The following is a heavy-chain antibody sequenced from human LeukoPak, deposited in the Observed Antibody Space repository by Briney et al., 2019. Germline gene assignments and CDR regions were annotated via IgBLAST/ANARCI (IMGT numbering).Heavy chain of an antibody. CDR1: GGSISSGGYS. CDR3: ARDNYHYGMDV. CDR2: IYYSGST. V-gene: IGHV4-31*03. J-gene: IGHJ6*02. Sequence: SQTLSLTCTVSGGSISSGGYSWSWIRQHPGKGLEWIGYIYYSGSTYYNPSLKSRVTISVDTSKNQFSLKLSSVTAADTAVYYCARDNYHYGMDVWGQGTTVTVSS.